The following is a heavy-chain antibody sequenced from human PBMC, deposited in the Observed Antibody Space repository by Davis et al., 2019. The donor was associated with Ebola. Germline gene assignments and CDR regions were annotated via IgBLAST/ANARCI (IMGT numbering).Heavy chain of an antibody. Sequence: AASVKVSCKASGDTFTTYAVHWVRQAPGQRLEWMGWINAGNGNTKYSEKFQGRVTMTRDTSTSTVYMELSSLRSEDTAVYYCASWGGSYWGQGTLVTVSS. D-gene: IGHD1-26*01. CDR1: GDTFTTYA. J-gene: IGHJ4*02. V-gene: IGHV1-3*01. CDR3: ASWGGSY. CDR2: INAGNGNT.